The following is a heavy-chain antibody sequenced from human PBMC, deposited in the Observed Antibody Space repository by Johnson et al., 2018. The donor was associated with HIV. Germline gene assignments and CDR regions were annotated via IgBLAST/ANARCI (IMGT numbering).Heavy chain of an antibody. D-gene: IGHD7-27*01. CDR1: GFTFSSYA. J-gene: IGHJ3*02. V-gene: IGHV3-23*04. Sequence: VQLVESGGGLVQPGGSLRLSCAASGFTFSSYAMSWVRQTPGKGLEWVSLISVSTGSTNYADSVKGRFTISRDSSKNTLYLQMNSLRAEDTAVYYCARQLGSDAFDIWGQGTMVTVSS. CDR3: ARQLGSDAFDI. CDR2: ISVSTGST.